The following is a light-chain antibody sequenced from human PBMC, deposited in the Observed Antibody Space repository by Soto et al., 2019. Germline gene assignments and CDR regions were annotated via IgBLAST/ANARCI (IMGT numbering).Light chain of an antibody. V-gene: IGKV1-8*01. CDR2: AAS. J-gene: IGKJ1*01. CDR1: QGISSY. CDR3: QQYYSYPPWT. Sequence: AIRMTQSPSSFSASTGDRVTITCRASQGISSYLAWYQQKPGKAPKLLIYAASTLQSGVPSSFSGSGSGTDFTLTISCLQSEDFATYYCQQYYSYPPWTSGQGTKVEIK.